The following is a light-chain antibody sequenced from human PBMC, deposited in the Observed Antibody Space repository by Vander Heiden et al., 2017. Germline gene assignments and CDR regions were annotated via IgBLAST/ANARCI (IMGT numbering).Light chain of an antibody. CDR1: SSNIGSNT. V-gene: IGLV1-44*01. CDR3: AAWDDSLNGHVV. CDR2: ANN. J-gene: IGLJ2*01. Sequence: QSLLSHPPSASGTPGQRVTISCSGSSSNIGSNTVNWYQQLPGTAPKLLIYANNQRPSGVPDRFSGSKSGTSASLAISGLQSEDEADYYCAAWDDSLNGHVVFGGGTKVTVL.